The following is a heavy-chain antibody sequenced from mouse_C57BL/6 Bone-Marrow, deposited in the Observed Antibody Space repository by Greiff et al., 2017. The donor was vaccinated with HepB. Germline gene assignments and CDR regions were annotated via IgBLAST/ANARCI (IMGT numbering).Heavy chain of an antibody. CDR1: GFTFSDYG. J-gene: IGHJ2*01. D-gene: IGHD1-1*01. Sequence: EVHLVESGGGLVKPGGSLKLSCAASGFTFSDYGMHWVRQAPEKGLEWVAYISSGSSTIYYADTVKGRFTISRDNAKNTLFLQMTSLRSEDTAMYYCARTDLFYYFDYWAKAPLSQSPQ. V-gene: IGHV5-17*01. CDR3: ARTDLFYYFDY. CDR2: ISSGSSTI.